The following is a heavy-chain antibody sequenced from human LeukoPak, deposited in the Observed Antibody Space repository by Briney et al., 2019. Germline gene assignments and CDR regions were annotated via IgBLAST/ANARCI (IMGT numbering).Heavy chain of an antibody. CDR3: ARSDGYGLVGI. CDR1: GASINSGSNY. J-gene: IGHJ3*02. Sequence: PSETLSLTCRVSGASINSGSNYWGWIRQPPGKTLEWIGSIYSSGSTYYNPSLKSRVIIMIDAPKNHFSLTLSSVTAADTAVYYCARSDGYGLVGIWGQGTMVTVSS. D-gene: IGHD5-18*01. V-gene: IGHV4-39*07. CDR2: IYSSGST.